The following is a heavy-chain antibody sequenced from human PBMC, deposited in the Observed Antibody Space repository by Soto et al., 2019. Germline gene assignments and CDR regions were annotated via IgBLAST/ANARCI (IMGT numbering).Heavy chain of an antibody. J-gene: IGHJ4*02. CDR2: RKEDGSDK. CDR1: GFNFRTYW. D-gene: IGHD5-18*01. CDR3: AREGFSYGPKGAVFDH. Sequence: ESGGGLVQPGGSLRLSCAASGFNFRTYWMSWVRQAPGKGLEWVANRKEDGSDKYYVDSVKGRLTVSRDNAKNLLYLQLNSLRAEDTAVDYGAREGFSYGPKGAVFDHWGQGSLVTVSS. V-gene: IGHV3-7*03.